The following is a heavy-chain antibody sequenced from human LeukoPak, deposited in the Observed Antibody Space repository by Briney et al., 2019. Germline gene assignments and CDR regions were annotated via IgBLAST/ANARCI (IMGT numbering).Heavy chain of an antibody. J-gene: IGHJ4*02. CDR2: INYSGST. CDR1: GGSISSYY. D-gene: IGHD6-19*01. CDR3: ARATDSNGWLFDY. Sequence: PPETLSLTCTVSGGSISSYYWSWIRQPPGKGLEWIGYINYSGSTNYNPSLKSRVTISVDTSRNQLSLKLTSVTAADTAVYYCARATDSNGWLFDYWGQGTLVTVSS. V-gene: IGHV4-59*01.